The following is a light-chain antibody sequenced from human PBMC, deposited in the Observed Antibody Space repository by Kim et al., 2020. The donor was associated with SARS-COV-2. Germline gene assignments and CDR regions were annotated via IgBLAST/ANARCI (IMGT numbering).Light chain of an antibody. J-gene: IGKJ1*01. Sequence: SPEQIATLSCRASQSVSSDLAWYQQKPDQAPRLLIYDASSRTAAIPARFSGSGSGTEFTLTISSLQSDDFAVYYCKQYHNLPPWTFGQGTKVDIK. CDR2: DAS. CDR1: QSVSSD. CDR3: KQYHNLPPWT. V-gene: IGKV3-15*01.